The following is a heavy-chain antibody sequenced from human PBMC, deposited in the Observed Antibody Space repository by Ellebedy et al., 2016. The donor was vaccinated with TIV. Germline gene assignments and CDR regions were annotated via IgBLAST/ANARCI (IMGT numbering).Heavy chain of an antibody. J-gene: IGHJ5*01. D-gene: IGHD2-15*01. V-gene: IGHV4-39*07. CDR1: GGSINSDDYY. CDR3: ARGGVSIPGRRNWFDP. Sequence: SETLSLTCTVSGGSINSDDYYWAWIRQAPGKGLEWIGTVYHNGGTYHNPSLKSRVTVSVDTSKNQFSLNLTSVTAADTAVYYCARGGVSIPGRRNWFDPWGQGTLVTVSS. CDR2: VYHNGGT.